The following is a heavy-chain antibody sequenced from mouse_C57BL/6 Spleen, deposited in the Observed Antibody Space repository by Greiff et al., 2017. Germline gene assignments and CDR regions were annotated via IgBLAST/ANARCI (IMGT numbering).Heavy chain of an antibody. CDR3: ARGGAYYGNAMDY. Sequence: VQLKESGGGLVKPGGSLKLSCAASGFTFSDYGMHWVRQAPEKGLEWVAYISSGSSTIYYADTVKGRFTISRDNAKNTLFLQMTSLRSEDTAMYYCARGGAYYGNAMDYWGQGTSVTVSS. V-gene: IGHV5-17*01. J-gene: IGHJ4*01. CDR2: ISSGSSTI. D-gene: IGHD1-1*01. CDR1: GFTFSDYG.